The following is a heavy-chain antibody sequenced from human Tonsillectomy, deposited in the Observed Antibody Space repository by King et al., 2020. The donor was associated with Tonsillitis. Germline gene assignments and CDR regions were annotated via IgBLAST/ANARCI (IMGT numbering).Heavy chain of an antibody. V-gene: IGHV3-30*18. D-gene: IGHD6-6*01. CDR1: GFTFSRYG. CDR3: AKDSTDAVTPRQDNNFDS. CDR2: ISYDGSMK. Sequence: VQLVESGGGVVQPGRSLRLSCAASGFTFSRYGMHWLRQAPGKGLEWVSVISYDGSMKNYADSVKGRFTISRDDSKNTLYLQLNSLTPEDAAVYYCAKDSTDAVTPRQDNNFDSWGQGTLVTVSS. J-gene: IGHJ4*02.